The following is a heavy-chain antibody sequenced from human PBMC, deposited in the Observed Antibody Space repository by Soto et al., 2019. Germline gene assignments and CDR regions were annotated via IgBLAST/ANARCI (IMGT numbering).Heavy chain of an antibody. Sequence: ASVKVSCKASGYTFTSYGINWVRQATVQGLEWMGWMNPNSGNTGYAQKFQGRVTMTRNTSISTAYMELISLRSEDTAVYYCARGLAVAEYYYYYRMDVWGQGTTVTVSS. D-gene: IGHD6-19*01. CDR3: ARGLAVAEYYYYYRMDV. V-gene: IGHV1-8*01. J-gene: IGHJ6*02. CDR1: GYTFTSYG. CDR2: MNPNSGNT.